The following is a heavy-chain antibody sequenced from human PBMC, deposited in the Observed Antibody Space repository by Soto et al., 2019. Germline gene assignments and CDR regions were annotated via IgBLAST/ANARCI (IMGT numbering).Heavy chain of an antibody. V-gene: IGHV3-23*01. CDR2: ISGSGGST. CDR3: AKPPHPGIPGTTLFDY. D-gene: IGHD1-7*01. CDR1: GFTFSSYA. J-gene: IGHJ4*02. Sequence: PGGALRLSCAASGFTFSSYAMSWVRQAPGKGLEWVSAISGSGGSTYYADSVKGRFTISRDNSKNTLYLQMNSLRAEDTAVYYCAKPPHPGIPGTTLFDYWGQGTLVTVSS.